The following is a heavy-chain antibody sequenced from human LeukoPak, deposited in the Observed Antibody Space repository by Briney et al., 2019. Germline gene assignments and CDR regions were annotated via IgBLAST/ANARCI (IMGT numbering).Heavy chain of an antibody. D-gene: IGHD1-14*01. V-gene: IGHV3-33*08. CDR3: ARDRDRAEFYFDY. J-gene: IGHJ4*02. CDR1: GFTFSNYA. Sequence: GGSLRLSCATSGFTFSNYAVSWVRQAPGKGLEWVAIIWYDGYNKYYADSVRGRFTISRDNSKNTLYLQMNNLRAEDTAVYYCARDRDRAEFYFDYWGQGTLVTVSS. CDR2: IWYDGYNK.